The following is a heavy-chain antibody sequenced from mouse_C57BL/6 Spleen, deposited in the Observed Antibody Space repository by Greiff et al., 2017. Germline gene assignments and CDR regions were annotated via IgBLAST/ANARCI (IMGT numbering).Heavy chain of an antibody. D-gene: IGHD2-1*01. Sequence: EVQLQQSGTVLARPGASVKMSCKTSGYTFTSYWMHWVKQRPGKGLAWIGAIYPGNSDTSSNPTFKGKAKLTAVTSASTAYMELSSLTNEDSAVYYCTRERGNYDAMDYWGQGTSVTVSS. CDR1: GYTFTSYW. V-gene: IGHV1-5*01. CDR2: IYPGNSDT. J-gene: IGHJ4*01. CDR3: TRERGNYDAMDY.